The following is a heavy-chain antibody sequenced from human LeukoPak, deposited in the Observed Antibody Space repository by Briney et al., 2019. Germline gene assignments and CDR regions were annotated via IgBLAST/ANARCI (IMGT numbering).Heavy chain of an antibody. J-gene: IGHJ3*01. CDR1: GGSISSHY. D-gene: IGHD3-3*01. CDR3: ARSGYYDFWSVHYT. Sequence: SETLSLTCTVSGGSISSHYWSWIRQPPGKGLEWIGYIYYSGSTNYNPSLKSRVTISVDTSKNQFSLKLSSVTAADTAVYYCARSGYYDFWSVHYTWGQGTMVTVSS. V-gene: IGHV4-59*11. CDR2: IYYSGST.